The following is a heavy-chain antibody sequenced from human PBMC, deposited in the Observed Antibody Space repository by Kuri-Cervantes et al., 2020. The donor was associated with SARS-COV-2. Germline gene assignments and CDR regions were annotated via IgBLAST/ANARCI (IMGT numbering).Heavy chain of an antibody. Sequence: VSLRLYCASYCGSFSDYAWTWIRQTPEKGLEWIGQINHGGSTSYNPSLKSRVTISVDTSKKQFSLKLTSVTVADTAVYYCARAQEHNAQQLAGVDYWGQGTLVTVSS. D-gene: IGHD6-13*01. CDR3: ARAQEHNAQQLAGVDY. V-gene: IGHV4-34*01. J-gene: IGHJ4*02. CDR2: INHGGST. CDR1: CGSFSDYA.